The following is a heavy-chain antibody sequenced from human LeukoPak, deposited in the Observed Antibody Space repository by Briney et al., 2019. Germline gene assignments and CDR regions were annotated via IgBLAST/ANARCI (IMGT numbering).Heavy chain of an antibody. CDR3: ARLMGGYYYYGMDV. CDR1: GGSISSSSYY. CDR2: IYYSGGT. J-gene: IGHJ6*02. Sequence: SETLSLTCTVSGGSISSSSYYWGWIRQPPGKGLEWIGSIYYSGGTYYNPSLKSRVTISVDTSKNQFSLKLSSVTAADTAVYYCARLMGGYYYYGMDVWGQGTTVTVSS. V-gene: IGHV4-39*01. D-gene: IGHD2-8*01.